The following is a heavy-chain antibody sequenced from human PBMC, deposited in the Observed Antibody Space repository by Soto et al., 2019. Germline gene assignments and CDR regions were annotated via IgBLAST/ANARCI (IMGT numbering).Heavy chain of an antibody. D-gene: IGHD3-9*01. CDR3: ARGRGGGAMTGIEYFQY. J-gene: IGHJ1*01. Sequence: QVQLVQSAAEVRKPGASVKVSCKTSGYTFSIYEITRVRQAPGQELEWMGWITPHNAEIKIAQKYKGRVTMPTDTSTSTAYMELRSLSSDDTAVYFCARGRGGGAMTGIEYFQYWGQGTLVTVSS. CDR2: ITPHNAEI. CDR1: GYTFSIYE. V-gene: IGHV1-18*01.